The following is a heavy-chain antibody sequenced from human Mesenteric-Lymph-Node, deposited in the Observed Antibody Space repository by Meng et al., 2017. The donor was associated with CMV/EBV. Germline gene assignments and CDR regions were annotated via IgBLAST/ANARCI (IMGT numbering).Heavy chain of an antibody. CDR1: GFAFNNYP. J-gene: IGHJ6*02. Sequence: ETLSLTCAASGFAFNNYPRAWVRQAPGMGPEWMSTISGAADRTYYTDSVKGRFTISRDNSGNSLSLQMNSLRAGDTATYYGAKYLSSTYYAHGLDVWGQGTTVTVSS. V-gene: IGHV3-23*01. CDR3: AKYLSSTYYAHGLDV. CDR2: ISGAADRT. D-gene: IGHD3-3*01.